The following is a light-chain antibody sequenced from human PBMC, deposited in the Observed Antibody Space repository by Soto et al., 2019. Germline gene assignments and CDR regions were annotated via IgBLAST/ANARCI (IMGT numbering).Light chain of an antibody. CDR2: GAS. J-gene: IGKJ2*01. CDR1: QSVSSN. CDR3: QQYNNWPQT. V-gene: IGKV3-15*01. Sequence: EIVMTQSSATLSVSPGERATLSCRASQSVSSNLAWYQQKPGQAPRLLIYGASTSATGIPARFSGSGSGTEFTLTISSLQSEDFAVYYCQQYNNWPQTFGQGTKLEIK.